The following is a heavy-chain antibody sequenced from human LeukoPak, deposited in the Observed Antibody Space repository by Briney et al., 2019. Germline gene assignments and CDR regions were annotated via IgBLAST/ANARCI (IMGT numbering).Heavy chain of an antibody. CDR3: ARDRGASGKFDS. D-gene: IGHD3-10*01. V-gene: IGHV1-46*01. Sequence: ASVKVSCKASGYTFTSYYIQWVRQAPGQGLEWMGIISPSGGGTSYAQKFQGRVTMTTDTSASTVNMELSSPRAEDTAVYYCARDRGASGKFDSWGQGTLVTVSS. CDR1: GYTFTSYY. J-gene: IGHJ4*02. CDR2: ISPSGGGT.